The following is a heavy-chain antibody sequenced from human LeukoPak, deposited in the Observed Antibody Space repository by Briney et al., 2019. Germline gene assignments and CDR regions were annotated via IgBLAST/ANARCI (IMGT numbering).Heavy chain of an antibody. CDR2: ISSSSSYT. Sequence: GGSLRLSCAASGFTFSDYYMSWIRQAPGKGLEWVSYISSSSSYTNYADSVKGRFTISRDNAKNSLYLQMNSLRAEDTAVYYCARPPRQRWLQLMGFDYWGQGTLVTVSS. D-gene: IGHD5-24*01. J-gene: IGHJ4*02. CDR1: GFTFSDYY. CDR3: ARPPRQRWLQLMGFDY. V-gene: IGHV3-11*03.